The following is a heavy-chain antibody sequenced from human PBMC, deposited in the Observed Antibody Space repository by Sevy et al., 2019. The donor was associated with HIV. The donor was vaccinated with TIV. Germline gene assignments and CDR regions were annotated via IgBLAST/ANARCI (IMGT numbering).Heavy chain of an antibody. CDR3: ARDAGYCSSTSCYRGDYFDY. Sequence: GGTLRLSCAASGFTFSGNWLCWVRQAPGKGLEWVADLKEDGSEKYYVDSVKGRFTISRDDAKKSLYLQMNNLRAEDTAVYYCARDAGYCSSTSCYRGDYFDYWGQGTLVTVSS. CDR1: GFTFSGNW. CDR2: LKEDGSEK. J-gene: IGHJ4*02. D-gene: IGHD2-2*02. V-gene: IGHV3-7*01.